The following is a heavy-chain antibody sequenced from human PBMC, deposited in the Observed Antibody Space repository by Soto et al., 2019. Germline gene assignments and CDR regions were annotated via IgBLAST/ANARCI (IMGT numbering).Heavy chain of an antibody. V-gene: IGHV3-73*02. J-gene: IGHJ4*02. Sequence: DVQLVESGGGLVQPGGSLKLSCAASGFTFSDSAMHWVRQPPGRGLEWVGRIRNKYNNFAKAYSESVKGRFTISRDDSKNTVYLQMNRLNIDDTAVYYGTSRRDWTAVDRLDHWGLGALVTVSS. CDR2: IRNKYNNFAK. CDR1: GFTFSDSA. CDR3: TSRRDWTAVDRLDH. D-gene: IGHD2-21*01.